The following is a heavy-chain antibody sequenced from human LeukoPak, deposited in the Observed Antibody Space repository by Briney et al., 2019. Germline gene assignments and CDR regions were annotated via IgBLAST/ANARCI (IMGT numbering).Heavy chain of an antibody. D-gene: IGHD7-27*01. V-gene: IGHV4-59*01. CDR3: ATNRPVGGAHWGSFDI. J-gene: IGHJ3*02. Sequence: SETLSLTCSVSGGSIISYYWSWIRQPPGKGLEWIGYFHNTGGTNYNPYVKSRVTISVDTSKNQVSLKMTSVTAADTAVYYCATNRPVGGAHWGSFDIWGQGTLVTVSS. CDR2: FHNTGGT. CDR1: GGSIISYY.